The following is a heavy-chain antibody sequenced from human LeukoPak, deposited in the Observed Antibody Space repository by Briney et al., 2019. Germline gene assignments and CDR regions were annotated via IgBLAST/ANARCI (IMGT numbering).Heavy chain of an antibody. CDR1: GGSISSYY. CDR3: ARLPRGSGWYYFDY. CDR2: IYYSGST. Sequence: SETLSLTCTVSGGSISSYYWSWIRQPPGKGPEWIGYIYYSGSTNYNPSLKSRVTISVDTSKNQFSLKLSSVTAADTAVYYCARLPRGSGWYYFDYWGQGTLVTVSS. D-gene: IGHD6-19*01. J-gene: IGHJ4*02. V-gene: IGHV4-59*08.